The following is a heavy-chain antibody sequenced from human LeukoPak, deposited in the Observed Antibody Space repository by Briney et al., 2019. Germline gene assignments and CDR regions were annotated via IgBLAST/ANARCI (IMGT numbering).Heavy chain of an antibody. J-gene: IGHJ4*02. D-gene: IGHD7-27*01. V-gene: IGHV4-38-2*02. CDR2: IYTSGST. CDR1: GYSISSGYY. Sequence: SETLSLTCAVSGYSISSGYYWGWIRQPPGKGLEWIGRIYTSGSTNYNPSLKSRVTISVDTSKNQFSLKLSSVTAADTAVCYCARDLGLGSLFDYWGQGTLVTVSS. CDR3: ARDLGLGSLFDY.